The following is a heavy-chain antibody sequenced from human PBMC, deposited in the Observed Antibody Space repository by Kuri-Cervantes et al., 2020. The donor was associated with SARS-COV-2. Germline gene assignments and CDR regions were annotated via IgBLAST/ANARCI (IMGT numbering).Heavy chain of an antibody. Sequence: SETLSLTCAVSGYSISSGYYWGWIRQPPGKGLEWIGSIYHSGSAYYNPSLKSRVTISVDTSKNQFSLKLSSVTAADTAVYYCARGPGIVGAGGFDYWGQGTLVTDSS. CDR3: ARGPGIVGAGGFDY. CDR1: GYSISSGYY. CDR2: IYHSGSA. J-gene: IGHJ4*02. D-gene: IGHD1-26*01. V-gene: IGHV4-38-2*01.